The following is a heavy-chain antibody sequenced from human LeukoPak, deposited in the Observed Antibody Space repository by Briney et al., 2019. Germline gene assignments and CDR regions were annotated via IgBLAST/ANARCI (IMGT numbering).Heavy chain of an antibody. CDR3: ARDRALGSGKFYFDY. V-gene: IGHV4-4*07. CDR2: IYVSGST. D-gene: IGHD3-16*01. CDR1: GDFISDYY. Sequence: SETLSLTCTVSGDFISDYYWSWIRQPAGKGLEWIGRIYVSGSTNYNPSLKSRVTMSRDTSKKQFSLRLSSVTAADTAVYYCARDRALGSGKFYFDYWGQGTLVTVSS. J-gene: IGHJ4*02.